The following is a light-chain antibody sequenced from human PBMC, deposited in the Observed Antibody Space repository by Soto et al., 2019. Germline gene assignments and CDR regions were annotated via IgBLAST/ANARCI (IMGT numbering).Light chain of an antibody. V-gene: IGKV3-15*01. Sequence: EIVMTQSPATLSVSPGERATLSCRASQTVSSNLAWYQQKPCQAPRLLIYGASTRATGIPARFSGGGSGTEFTLTISSLQSEDFADYYCQQYNNWALTFGQGNKVEIK. J-gene: IGKJ1*01. CDR2: GAS. CDR1: QTVSSN. CDR3: QQYNNWALT.